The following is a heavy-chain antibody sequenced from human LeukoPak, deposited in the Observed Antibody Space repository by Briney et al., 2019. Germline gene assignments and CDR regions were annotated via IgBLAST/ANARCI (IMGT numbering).Heavy chain of an antibody. J-gene: IGHJ4*02. CDR3: ARDWGYYDFWSGFAYYFDY. CDR1: GGSISSSSYY. Sequence: SETLSLTCTVSGGSISSSSYYWGWIRQPPGKGLEWIGSIYYSGSTYYNPSLKSRVTISVDTSKNQFSLKLSTVTAADTAVYYCARDWGYYDFWSGFAYYFDYWGQGTLVTVSS. V-gene: IGHV4-39*07. D-gene: IGHD3-3*01. CDR2: IYYSGST.